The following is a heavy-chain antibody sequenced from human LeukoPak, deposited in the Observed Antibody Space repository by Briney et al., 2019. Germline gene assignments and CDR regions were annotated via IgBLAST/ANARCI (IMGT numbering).Heavy chain of an antibody. D-gene: IGHD6-19*01. CDR1: GFTFSSYW. Sequence: GGSLRLSCAASGFTFSSYWMSWVRQAPGKGLEWVANIKQDGSEKYYVDSVKGRFTISRDSAKNSLYLQMNSLRAEDTAVYYCARTRYSSGWYFDYWGQGTLVTVSS. V-gene: IGHV3-7*01. CDR3: ARTRYSSGWYFDY. CDR2: IKQDGSEK. J-gene: IGHJ4*02.